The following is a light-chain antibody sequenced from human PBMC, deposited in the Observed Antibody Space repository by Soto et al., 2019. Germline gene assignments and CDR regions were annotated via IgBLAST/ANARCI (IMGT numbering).Light chain of an antibody. J-gene: IGKJ5*01. CDR3: QQYKHLIT. V-gene: IGKV1-33*01. CDR1: QDISNY. Sequence: DIQMTQSPSSLSASVGDRVTITCQASQDISNYLNWYQQKPGKAPNLLIYAASNLETGVQSRFSGSGSGTDFTFTITSLQPEDIATYYCQQYKHLITFGQGTRLEIK. CDR2: AAS.